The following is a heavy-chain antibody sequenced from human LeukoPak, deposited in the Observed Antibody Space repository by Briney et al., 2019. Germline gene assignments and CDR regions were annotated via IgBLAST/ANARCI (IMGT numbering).Heavy chain of an antibody. CDR3: AKVRTPQYSSGWLDFDY. Sequence: TGGSLRLSCAASGFTFSSYWMSWVRQAPGKGLEWVANIKQDGSEKYYVDSVKGRFTISRDNSKNTLYLQMNSLRAEDTAVYYCAKVRTPQYSSGWLDFDYWGQGTLVTVSS. J-gene: IGHJ4*02. CDR2: IKQDGSEK. V-gene: IGHV3-7*03. CDR1: GFTFSSYW. D-gene: IGHD6-19*01.